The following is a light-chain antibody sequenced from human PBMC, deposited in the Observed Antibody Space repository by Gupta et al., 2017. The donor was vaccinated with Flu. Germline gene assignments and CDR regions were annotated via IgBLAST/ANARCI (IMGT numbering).Light chain of an antibody. CDR1: QSVSSY. J-gene: IGKJ4*01. CDR2: DAS. Sequence: EIVLTQSPATLSLSPGERATLSCRASQSVSSYLAWYQQKPGKAPRLLIYDASNMAIGIPSRFSGSGSGTGFTLTISILEPDDFAVYDCQQRCNWLLTFGAGTKVEIK. CDR3: QQRCNWLLT. V-gene: IGKV3-11*01.